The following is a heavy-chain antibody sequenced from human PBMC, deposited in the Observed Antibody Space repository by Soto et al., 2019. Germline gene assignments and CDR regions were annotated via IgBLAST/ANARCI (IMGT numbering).Heavy chain of an antibody. J-gene: IGHJ6*02. CDR1: GFTFSSYA. Sequence: PGGSLRLSCAASGFTFSSYAMHWVRQAPGKGLEWVAVISYDGSNKYYADSVKGRFTISRDNSKNTLYLQMNSLRAEDTAVYYCARSPESYFYYYYGMDVWGQGTTVTVSS. CDR3: ARSPESYFYYYYGMDV. V-gene: IGHV3-30-3*01. CDR2: ISYDGSNK. D-gene: IGHD1-26*01.